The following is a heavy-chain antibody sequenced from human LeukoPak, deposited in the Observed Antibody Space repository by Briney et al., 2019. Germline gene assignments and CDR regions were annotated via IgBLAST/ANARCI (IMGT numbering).Heavy chain of an antibody. CDR3: ARSPRNSGYNYGDY. CDR2: INQDGSEM. D-gene: IGHD5-12*01. V-gene: IGHV3-7*03. CDR1: GFTFSTYW. Sequence: PGGSLGLSCAASGFTFSTYWMTWVRQAPGKGLEWVANINQDGSEMYYVDSVKGRFTISRDNAKNSLYLQMNSLRAGDTAIYYCARSPRNSGYNYGDYWGQGTLVTVSS. J-gene: IGHJ4*02.